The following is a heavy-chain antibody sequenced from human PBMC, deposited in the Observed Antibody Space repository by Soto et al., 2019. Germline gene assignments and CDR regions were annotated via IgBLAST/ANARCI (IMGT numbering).Heavy chain of an antibody. D-gene: IGHD3-22*01. V-gene: IGHV1-18*04. CDR2: ISAYNGNT. CDR1: GYTFTSYG. CDR3: ARGYYYDSSGYYHLDY. Sequence: GASVKVSCKASGYTFTSYGISWVRQAPGQGLEWMGWISAYNGNTNYAQKLQGRVTMTTDTSTSTAYMELRGLRSDDTAVYYCARGYYYDSSGYYHLDYWGQGTLVTVSS. J-gene: IGHJ4*02.